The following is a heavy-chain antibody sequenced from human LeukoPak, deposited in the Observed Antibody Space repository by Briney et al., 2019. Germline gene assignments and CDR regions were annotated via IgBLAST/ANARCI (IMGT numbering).Heavy chain of an antibody. V-gene: IGHV3-11*01. CDR1: GFTFSDYY. CDR3: ARESISGSYSA. J-gene: IGHJ5*02. Sequence: GGSLRLSCAASGFTFSDYYMSWIRQAPGKGLEWVSYISDSGRTIYYGDSVQGRFTISRDNAKNSLYLQMNSLRAEDTAVYYCARESISGSYSAWGQGILVVVSS. D-gene: IGHD1-26*01. CDR2: ISDSGRTI.